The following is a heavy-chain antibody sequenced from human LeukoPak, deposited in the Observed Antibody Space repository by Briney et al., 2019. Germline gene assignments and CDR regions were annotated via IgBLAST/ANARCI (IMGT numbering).Heavy chain of an antibody. J-gene: IGHJ3*02. CDR2: IWYDGSNK. CDR3: ARAHLPLAYCGGDCYAFDI. Sequence: GGSLRLSCAASGFTFSSYAMYWVRQAPGKGLEWVAVIWYDGSNKYYADSVKGRFTISRDNSKSTLYLQMNSLRAEDTAVYYCARAHLPLAYCGGDCYAFDIWGQGTMVTVSS. V-gene: IGHV3-33*08. CDR1: GFTFSSYA. D-gene: IGHD2-21*02.